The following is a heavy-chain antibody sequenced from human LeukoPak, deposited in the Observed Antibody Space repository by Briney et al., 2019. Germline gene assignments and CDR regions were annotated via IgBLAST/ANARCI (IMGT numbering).Heavy chain of an antibody. CDR1: GYTFTSYG. CDR2: ISVYNGNK. J-gene: IGHJ5*02. D-gene: IGHD3-22*01. V-gene: IGHV1-18*01. Sequence: ASVKVSCKASGYTFTSYGISWVRQAPGQGLEWMGWISVYNGNKNYAQNLQGRVSMTADTSTSTAYMELTSLKSDDTAVYYCARLDFYDSSRYENWFDPWGQGTLVTVSS. CDR3: ARLDFYDSSRYENWFDP.